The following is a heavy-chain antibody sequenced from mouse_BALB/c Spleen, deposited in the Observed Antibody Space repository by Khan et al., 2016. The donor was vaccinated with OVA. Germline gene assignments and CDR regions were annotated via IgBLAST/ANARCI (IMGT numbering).Heavy chain of an antibody. CDR3: ARRGRRWDLEY. V-gene: IGHV1-7*01. J-gene: IGHJ2*01. D-gene: IGHD1-1*01. CDR2: INPTTGYT. Sequence: QVQLKESGAELAKPGASVKMSCKASGYTFINYWMNWVKQRPGQGLEWIGYINPTTGYTEYNLKFKDKATLTADKSSSTAHMQLSSLTSEDSAVYYCARRGRRWDLEYWGKGTTRTVSS. CDR1: GYTFINYW.